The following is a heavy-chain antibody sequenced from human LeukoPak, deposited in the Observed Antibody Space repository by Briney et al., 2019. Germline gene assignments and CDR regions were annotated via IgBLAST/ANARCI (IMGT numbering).Heavy chain of an antibody. Sequence: GGSLRLSCAASGFTFSSYGMHWVRQAPGKGLEWVAVISYDGSNKYYADSVKGRFTISRDNSKNTLYLQMNSLRAEDTAVYYCARDLKLSSSWYGGYYGMDVWGQGTTVTVSS. D-gene: IGHD6-13*01. J-gene: IGHJ6*02. CDR1: GFTFSSYG. CDR2: ISYDGSNK. V-gene: IGHV3-30*03. CDR3: ARDLKLSSSWYGGYYGMDV.